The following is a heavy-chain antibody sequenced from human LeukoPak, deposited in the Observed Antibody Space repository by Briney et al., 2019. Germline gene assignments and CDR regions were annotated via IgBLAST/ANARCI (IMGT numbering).Heavy chain of an antibody. CDR3: ASYRGAYNAFDI. CDR1: GGSISSYY. Sequence: SETLSLTCTVSGGSISSYYWSWIRQPPGKGLEWIGYIYYSGSTNYNPSLKSRVTISVDPSKNQFSLKLSSVTAADTAVYYCASYRGAYNAFDIWAKGQWSPSLQ. CDR2: IYYSGST. V-gene: IGHV4-59*08. D-gene: IGHD4-11*01. J-gene: IGHJ3*02.